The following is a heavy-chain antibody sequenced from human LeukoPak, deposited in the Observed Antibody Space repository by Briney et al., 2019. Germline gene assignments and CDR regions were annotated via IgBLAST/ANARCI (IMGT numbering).Heavy chain of an antibody. D-gene: IGHD2-15*01. J-gene: IGHJ6*03. CDR2: INPNSGGT. Sequence: WASVKVSCKASGYTFTGYYMHWVRQAPGQGLEWMGWINPNSGGTNYAQKFQGRVTMTRDTSISTAYMELSRLRSEDTAVYYCARVPLSGGRCHSRFLCDYYYYMDVWGKGTTVTISS. CDR3: ARVPLSGGRCHSRFLCDYYYYMDV. V-gene: IGHV1-2*02. CDR1: GYTFTGYY.